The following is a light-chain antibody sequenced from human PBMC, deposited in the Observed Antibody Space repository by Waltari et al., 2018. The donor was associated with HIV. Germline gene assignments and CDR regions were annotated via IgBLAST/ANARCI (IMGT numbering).Light chain of an antibody. V-gene: IGLV2-8*01. CDR2: EAN. Sequence: QSALPQPPSASASPGQSTTISCTGISSAVGDYNYVSWYQQHPDKPPQLMIYEANRRPSGVPDCCAASKSGNTASMTVAGLHAEEDADYYCSSYVDSNRVFGGGTKLTVL. CDR3: SSYVDSNRV. CDR1: SSAVGDYNY. J-gene: IGLJ3*02.